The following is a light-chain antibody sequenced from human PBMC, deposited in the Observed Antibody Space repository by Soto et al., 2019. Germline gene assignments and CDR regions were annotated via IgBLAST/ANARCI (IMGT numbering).Light chain of an antibody. CDR3: QQFNNYPPLT. J-gene: IGKJ4*01. Sequence: AIQLTQSPASLSASVGDRVTITGRASQGISSALAWYQQQPRKAAQLLIYDASSLESRVPSRIFSSGSATDLSLTISSLQPEDFATYYCQQFNNYPPLTFGGGTKVDIK. V-gene: IGKV1D-13*01. CDR1: QGISSA. CDR2: DAS.